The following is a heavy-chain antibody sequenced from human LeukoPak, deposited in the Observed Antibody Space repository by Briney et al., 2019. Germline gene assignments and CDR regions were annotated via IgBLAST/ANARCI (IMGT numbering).Heavy chain of an antibody. CDR3: ARRPLGIVGATTSVYYYYYMDV. V-gene: IGHV1-8*01. Sequence: ASVKISCKASGYTFTSYDINWVRQATGQGLEWMGWMNPNSGNTGYAQKFQGRVTMTRNTSISTAYMELSSLRSEDTAVYYCARRPLGIVGATTSVYYYYYMDVWGKGTTVTVSS. J-gene: IGHJ6*03. D-gene: IGHD1-26*01. CDR1: GYTFTSYD. CDR2: MNPNSGNT.